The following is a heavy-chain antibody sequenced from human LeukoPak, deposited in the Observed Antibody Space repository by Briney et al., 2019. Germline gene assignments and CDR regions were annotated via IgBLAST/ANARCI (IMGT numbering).Heavy chain of an antibody. V-gene: IGHV4-39*01. CDR1: GGSISTTSYY. CDR2: IYYSGSA. CDR3: AHRGGYSSSWYEDNWFDP. Sequence: SASLSLTCAVSGGSISTTSYYWGWIRQPPGKGLEWIGSIYYSGSAYYNPTLKSRVIVSVDTSKNQFSLKLSSVTAADTAVYYCAHRGGYSSSWYEDNWFDPWGQGTLVTVSS. J-gene: IGHJ5*02. D-gene: IGHD6-13*01.